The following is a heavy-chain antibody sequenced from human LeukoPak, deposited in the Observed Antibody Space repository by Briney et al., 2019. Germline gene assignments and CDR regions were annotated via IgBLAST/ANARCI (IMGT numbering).Heavy chain of an antibody. V-gene: IGHV4-39*01. CDR1: GGSISSSSYY. D-gene: IGHD3-22*01. J-gene: IGHJ4*02. Sequence: SETLSLTCTVSGGSISSSSYYWGWIRQPPGKGLEWIGSIYYSGSTYYNPSLKSRDTISVDTSKNQFSLNLSSVPAADTAVYYCARLYYDSSGYYQICYFDYWGQGTLVTVSS. CDR3: ARLYYDSSGYYQICYFDY. CDR2: IYYSGST.